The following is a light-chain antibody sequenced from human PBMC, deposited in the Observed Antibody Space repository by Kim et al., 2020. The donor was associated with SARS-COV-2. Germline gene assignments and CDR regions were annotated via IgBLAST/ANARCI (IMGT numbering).Light chain of an antibody. CDR3: SSYTGSNNYV. CDR2: EVS. V-gene: IGLV2-8*01. J-gene: IGLJ1*01. Sequence: QSVLTQPPSAPGSPGQSVTISCTGTSSDVGGYNYVSWYQQHPGKAPKLMIYEVSKRPSGVPDRFSGSKSGNTASLTVSGLQAEDEADYYCSSYTGSNNYVFGTGTKVTVL. CDR1: SSDVGGYNY.